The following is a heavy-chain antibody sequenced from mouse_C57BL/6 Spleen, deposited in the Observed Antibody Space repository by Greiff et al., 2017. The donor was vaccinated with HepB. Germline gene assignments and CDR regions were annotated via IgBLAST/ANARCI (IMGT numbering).Heavy chain of an antibody. CDR1: GFSLTSYA. CDR3: ARASYDYGYWYFDV. CDR2: IWTGGGT. V-gene: IGHV2-9-1*01. D-gene: IGHD2-4*01. J-gene: IGHJ1*03. Sequence: VKLVESGPGLVAPSQSLSITCTVSGFSLTSYAISWVRQPPGKGLEWLGVIWTGGGTNYNSALKSRLSISKDNSKSQVFLKMNSLQTDDTARYYCARASYDYGYWYFDVWGTGTTVTVSS.